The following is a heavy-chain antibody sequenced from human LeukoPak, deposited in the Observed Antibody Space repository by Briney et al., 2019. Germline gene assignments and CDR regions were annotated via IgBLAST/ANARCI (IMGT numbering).Heavy chain of an antibody. CDR3: ARGLVPGFLDY. CDR1: GFTFSSSW. Sequence: GGSLRLSCAASGFTFSSSWMYWVRQAPGKGLVWVSRINSDKSITTYADSVKGRFTISRDNAKNTLYLQMNSLRAEDTAVYYCARGLVPGFLDYWGQGTPVTVSS. CDR2: INSDKSIT. J-gene: IGHJ4*02. D-gene: IGHD4-11*01. V-gene: IGHV3-74*01.